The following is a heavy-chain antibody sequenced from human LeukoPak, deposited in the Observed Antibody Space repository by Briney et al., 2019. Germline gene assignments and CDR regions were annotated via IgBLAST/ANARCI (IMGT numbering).Heavy chain of an antibody. Sequence: PGGSLRLSCAASGFTFSSYSMNWVRQAPGKGLEWVSSISSSSSYIYYADSVKGRFTISRDNAKNSLYLQMNSLRAEDTAVYYCARAYYDILTGYYDPDSFYYYYMDVWGKGTTVTVSS. CDR3: ARAYYDILTGYYDPDSFYYYYMDV. CDR1: GFTFSSYS. V-gene: IGHV3-21*01. D-gene: IGHD3-9*01. CDR2: ISSSSSYI. J-gene: IGHJ6*03.